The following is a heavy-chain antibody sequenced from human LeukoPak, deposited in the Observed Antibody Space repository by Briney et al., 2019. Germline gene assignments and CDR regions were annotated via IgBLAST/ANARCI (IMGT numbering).Heavy chain of an antibody. CDR3: AKDQASRYFDWLLSPFDY. V-gene: IGHV3-23*01. J-gene: IGHJ4*02. CDR2: ISGSGGST. D-gene: IGHD3-9*01. Sequence: GGSLRLSCAASGFTFSSYAMSWVRQAPGKGLEWVSAISGSGGSTYYADSVKGRFTISRDHSKNTLYLQMNSLRAEDTAVYYCAKDQASRYFDWLLSPFDYWGQGTLVTVSS. CDR1: GFTFSSYA.